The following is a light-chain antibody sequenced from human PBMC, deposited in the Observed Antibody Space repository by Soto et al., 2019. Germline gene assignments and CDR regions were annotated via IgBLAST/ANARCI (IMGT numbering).Light chain of an antibody. CDR3: QHCDGYPMT. Sequence: DIQITQSPSTLSASVGDRVTITFRARQDIRASLAWYQQKPEKAPKLLIYDASSLRRGVPSRFSGSGSGTEFTLTISSLEPDDFATYYCQHCDGYPMTLGQGTRREIK. CDR1: QDIRAS. V-gene: IGKV1-5*01. CDR2: DAS. J-gene: IGKJ5*01.